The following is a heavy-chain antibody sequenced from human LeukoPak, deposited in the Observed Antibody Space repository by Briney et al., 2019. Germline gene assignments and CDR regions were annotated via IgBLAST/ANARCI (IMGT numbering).Heavy chain of an antibody. CDR1: GFTFDSYA. J-gene: IGHJ4*02. Sequence: GGSLRLTCAASGFTFDSYAMSWVRQAPGKGLEWVSAVSRFGGTTYYADSAKGRFTISRDNSNNTVYLQMNSLRPGETAVFYCARDSGSGGAGSFPFWGQGTLVTVSS. CDR2: VSRFGGTT. D-gene: IGHD3-10*01. CDR3: ARDSGSGGAGSFPF. V-gene: IGHV3-23*01.